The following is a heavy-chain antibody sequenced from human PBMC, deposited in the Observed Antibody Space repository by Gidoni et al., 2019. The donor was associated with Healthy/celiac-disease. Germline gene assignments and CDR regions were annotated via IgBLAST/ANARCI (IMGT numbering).Heavy chain of an antibody. CDR3: ARVGDSSSSRYYYYYMDV. V-gene: IGHV4-59*01. CDR2: IYYSGST. CDR1: GGSISSYY. Sequence: QVQLQESGPGLLKPSEPLSLTCTVPGGSISSYYWRWIRQPPGKGLEWIGYIYYSGSTNYNPSLKSRVTISVDTSKNQCYMKLSSVTAADTAGYYCARVGDSSSSRYYYYYMDVWGKGTTVTVSS. D-gene: IGHD6-6*01. J-gene: IGHJ6*03.